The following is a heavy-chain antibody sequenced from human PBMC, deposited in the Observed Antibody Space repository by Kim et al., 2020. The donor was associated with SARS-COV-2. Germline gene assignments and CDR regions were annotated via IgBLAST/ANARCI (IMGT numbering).Heavy chain of an antibody. CDR2: ISYNGNT. V-gene: IGHV4-31*03. D-gene: IGHD3-22*01. CDR1: GASMTSGSYF. Sequence: SETLSLTCTVPGASMTSGSYFWTWIRHHPGQGLEWIGYISYNGNTYSSPSLKSRVTLSLDTSKSQFSLNLRSATAADTAVYYCARDNIVVGGLDVWGHGTTVTGS. CDR3: ARDNIVVGGLDV. J-gene: IGHJ6*02.